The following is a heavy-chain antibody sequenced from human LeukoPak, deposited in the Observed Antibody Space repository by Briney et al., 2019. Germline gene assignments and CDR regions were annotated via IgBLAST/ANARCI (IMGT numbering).Heavy chain of an antibody. CDR2: INSVGSYT. CDR1: GFTISSYW. CDR3: ARGYCSNTSCNYYYAMDV. J-gene: IGHJ6*02. V-gene: IGHV3-74*01. D-gene: IGHD2-2*01. Sequence: GGSLRLSCAVSGFTISSYWMHWVRQAPGKGLVWVSRINSVGSYTNYADSVKGRFTISRDNGKNTLYLQMNSLRAGDTAVYYCARGYCSNTSCNYYYAMDVWGQGTTVTVSS.